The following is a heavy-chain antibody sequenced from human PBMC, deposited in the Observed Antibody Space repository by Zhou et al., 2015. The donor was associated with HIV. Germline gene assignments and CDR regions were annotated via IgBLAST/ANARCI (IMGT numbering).Heavy chain of an antibody. CDR3: ALRVVIDY. J-gene: IGHJ4*02. Sequence: QIQLVQSDAEVKKPGASVKVSCKTSGYIFDTYVIAWLRQAPGQGLEWVGLINPYNNYTDYSQRFQGRVTMTRNTSISTAYMELSSLRSEDTAVYYCALRVVIDYWGQGTLVTVSS. CDR1: GYIFDTYV. D-gene: IGHD3-22*01. CDR2: INPYNNYT. V-gene: IGHV1-8*02.